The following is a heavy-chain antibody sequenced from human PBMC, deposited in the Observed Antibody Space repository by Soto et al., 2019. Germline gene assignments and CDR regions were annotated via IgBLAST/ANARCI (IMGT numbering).Heavy chain of an antibody. J-gene: IGHJ4*02. D-gene: IGHD1-1*01. V-gene: IGHV2-5*01. CDR2: IYWNDDR. CDR1: GFSLSATGET. CDR3: ARRRSKTVASFDS. Sequence: QITLKESGPTLVKPAEILTLTCTFSGFSLSATGETVAWIRQPPGRPLEWLALIYWNDDRRYSPSLESRLTITQDTSKNQVVLTLTNIDPVDTATYFCARRRSKTVASFDSWGPGMLVSVSS.